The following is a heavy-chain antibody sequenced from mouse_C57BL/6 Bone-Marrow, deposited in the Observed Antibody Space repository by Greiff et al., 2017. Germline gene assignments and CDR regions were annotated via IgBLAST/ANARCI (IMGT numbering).Heavy chain of an antibody. CDR1: GYTFTSYW. CDR3: EGGGDSYYGWYFDV. D-gene: IGHD2-12*01. CDR2: IDPTSGGT. V-gene: IGHV1-72*01. Sequence: QVQLQQPGAELVKPGASVKLSCKASGYTFTSYWMHWVKQRPGRGLEWIGRIDPTSGGTKDNEKFKSKATLTVDKPSSTAYMQLSSLTSEDSADYYCEGGGDSYYGWYFDVWGTGTTVTVSS. J-gene: IGHJ1*03.